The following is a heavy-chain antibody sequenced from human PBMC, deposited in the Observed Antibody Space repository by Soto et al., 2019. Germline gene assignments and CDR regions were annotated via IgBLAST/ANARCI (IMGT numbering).Heavy chain of an antibody. CDR1: GSTFTSYA. V-gene: IGHV1-3*01. D-gene: IGHD2-15*01. J-gene: IGHJ4*02. CDR3: ARGPGGPDGPGDY. CDR2: INAGTGNT. Sequence: QVQLVQSGADVKKPGASVKVSCKASGSTFTSYAMHCVRQAPGQRLEWMGLINAGTGNTKYSQKFQCRVTITRDTSASKAYMELSSLRSEDTAVYYCARGPGGPDGPGDYWGQGTLVTVSS.